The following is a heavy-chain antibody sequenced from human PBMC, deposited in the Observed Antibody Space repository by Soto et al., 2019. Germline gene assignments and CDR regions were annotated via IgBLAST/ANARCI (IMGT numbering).Heavy chain of an antibody. CDR1: GASISGGDFY. V-gene: IGHV4-30-4*01. CDR2: ISYTGTP. Sequence: QGHLQESGPGLVKPSQTLSLTCNVSGASISGGDFYWSWIRQPPGKGLEWIGSISYTGTPYNNPSLKRRVANSLDKSKNQYSLRLNSVTAADSAVYFCASTSKYYYDSSGYQIQGPLDYWGQGTLVTVSS. J-gene: IGHJ4*02. D-gene: IGHD3-22*01. CDR3: ASTSKYYYDSSGYQIQGPLDY.